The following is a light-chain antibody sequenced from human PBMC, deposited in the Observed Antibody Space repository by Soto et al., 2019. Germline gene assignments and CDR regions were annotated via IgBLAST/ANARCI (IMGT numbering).Light chain of an antibody. CDR2: DVA. V-gene: IGKV1-5*01. CDR3: QQYNGYSRT. J-gene: IGKJ1*01. Sequence: DIQMTQSPSTLSGSLVYGFTITVGASQTISSWLAWYQQKPGKAPYLLISDVASLERGVPSRFSGSGSGTEFTLTISSMQPDDFATFYCQQYNGYSRTFGQGTKVDIK. CDR1: QTISSW.